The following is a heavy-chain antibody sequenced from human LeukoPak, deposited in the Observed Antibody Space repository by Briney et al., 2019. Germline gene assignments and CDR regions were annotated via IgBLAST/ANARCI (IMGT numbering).Heavy chain of an antibody. Sequence: GGSLRLSCAASGFTFSSYWMNWVRQAPGQGLEWVSVIYFGGTTYYADSVKGRFTISRDNSKNTVYLQMNSLRVEDAAVYYCARGDGVYVYWGQGTLVTVSS. D-gene: IGHD5/OR15-5a*01. CDR1: GFTFSSYW. J-gene: IGHJ4*02. CDR2: IYFGGTT. CDR3: ARGDGVYVY. V-gene: IGHV3-53*01.